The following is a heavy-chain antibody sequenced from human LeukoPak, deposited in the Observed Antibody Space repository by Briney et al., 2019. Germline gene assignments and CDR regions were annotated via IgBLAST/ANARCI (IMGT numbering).Heavy chain of an antibody. V-gene: IGHV4-30-2*01. CDR3: ARGGEGATYFDY. J-gene: IGHJ4*02. CDR2: IYHSGST. D-gene: IGHD1-26*01. CDR1: GGSISSGGYS. Sequence: SQTLSHTCAVSGGSISSGGYSWSWIRQPPGKGLEWIGYIYHSGSTYYNPSLKSRVTISVDTSKNQFSLKLSSVTAADTAVYYCARGGEGATYFDYWGQGTLVTVSS.